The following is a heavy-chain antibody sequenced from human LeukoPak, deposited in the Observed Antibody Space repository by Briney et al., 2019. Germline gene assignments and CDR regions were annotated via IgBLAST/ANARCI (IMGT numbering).Heavy chain of an antibody. CDR2: ISDSGTNT. V-gene: IGHV3-23*01. J-gene: IGHJ4*02. D-gene: IGHD3-16*02. Sequence: GGSLRLSCAASGFSFSRSAMSWVRQAPGKGLEWVSVISDSGTNTYYADSVKGRFTISRDSSKNTLFLQMDSLRTEDTAVYYCVKYYRGPVHYYFDYWGQGNLVTVSS. CDR1: GFSFSRSA. CDR3: VKYYRGPVHYYFDY.